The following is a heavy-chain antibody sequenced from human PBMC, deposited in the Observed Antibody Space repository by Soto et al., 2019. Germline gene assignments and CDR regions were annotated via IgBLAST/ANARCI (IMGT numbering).Heavy chain of an antibody. J-gene: IGHJ4*02. CDR1: GFTFSSYE. Sequence: GSLRLSGTASGFTFSSYEMNGVRQAPGKGLEWVSYISSSGSTIYYADSVKGRFTISRDNAKNSLYLQMNSLRDEDTAVYYCAITRSSWYSYWGQGTLVTVYS. V-gene: IGHV3-48*03. D-gene: IGHD6-13*01. CDR2: ISSSGSTI. CDR3: AITRSSWYSY.